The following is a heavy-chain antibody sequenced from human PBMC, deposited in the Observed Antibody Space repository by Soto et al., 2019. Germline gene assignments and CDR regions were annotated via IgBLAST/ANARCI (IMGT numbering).Heavy chain of an antibody. V-gene: IGHV1-2*04. CDR2: INPNSGGT. CDR1: GYTFTGYY. D-gene: IGHD3-10*01. CDR3: ARGGDPNSGKLVRLMQLTSSGPYYYYYYYMDV. J-gene: IGHJ6*03. Sequence: ASVKVSCKASGYTFTGYYMHWVRQAPGQGLEWMGWINPNSGGTNYAQKFQGWVTMTRDTSISTAYMELSRLRSDDTAVYYCARGGDPNSGKLVRLMQLTSSGPYYYYYYYMDVWGKGTTVTVSS.